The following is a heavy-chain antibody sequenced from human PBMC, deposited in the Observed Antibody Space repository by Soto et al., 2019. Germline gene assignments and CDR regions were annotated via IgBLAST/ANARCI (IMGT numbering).Heavy chain of an antibody. V-gene: IGHV3-7*05. CDR1: VFTFSSYC. D-gene: IGHD2-15*01. J-gene: IGHJ3*02. CDR3: AGTSLGYCRGGSCPLAFDI. Sequence: GGSMRLSFSASVFTFSSYCMSWVRPTPGKGLEWVANIKQDGSEKYYVDSVKGRFTISRDNAKNSLYLQMNSLRAEDTAVYYCAGTSLGYCRGGSCPLAFDIWGQGTMVTVSS. CDR2: IKQDGSEK.